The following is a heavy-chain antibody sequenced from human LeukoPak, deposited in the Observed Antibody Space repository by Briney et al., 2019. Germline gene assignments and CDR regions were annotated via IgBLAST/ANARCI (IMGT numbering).Heavy chain of an antibody. CDR3: AREVPNVDYFDY. J-gene: IGHJ4*02. Sequence: HGGSLRLSCAASGFTFSSYSMNWVRQAPGKGLEWVSYISSSSITIYYADSVKGRFTISRDNAKSSLYLQMNSLRAEDTAVYYCAREVPNVDYFDYWGQGTLVTVSS. CDR2: ISSSSITI. CDR1: GFTFSSYS. V-gene: IGHV3-48*01.